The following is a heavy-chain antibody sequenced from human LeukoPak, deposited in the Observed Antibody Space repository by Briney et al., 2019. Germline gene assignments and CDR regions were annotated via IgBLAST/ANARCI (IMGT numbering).Heavy chain of an antibody. CDR1: GGSFSGYY. Sequence: SETLSLTCAVYGGSFSGYYWSWIRQPPGKGLEWIGEINHSGSTNYNPSLKSRVTISVDTSKNQFSLKLSSVTAADTAVYYCARGMGGYNYLTYYYYYYMDVWGKGTTVTVSS. J-gene: IGHJ6*03. CDR3: ARGMGGYNYLTYYYYYYMDV. CDR2: INHSGST. D-gene: IGHD5-24*01. V-gene: IGHV4-34*01.